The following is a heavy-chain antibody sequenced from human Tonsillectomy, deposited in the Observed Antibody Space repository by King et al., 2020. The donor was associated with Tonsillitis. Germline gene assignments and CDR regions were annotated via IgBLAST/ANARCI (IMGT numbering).Heavy chain of an antibody. CDR2: INHSGST. J-gene: IGHJ2*01. D-gene: IGHD5-24*01. Sequence: VQLQQWGAGLLKPSETLSLTCAVYGGSFSGYYWSWIRQPPGKGLEWIGEINHSGSTNYNPSLKSRVTISVDTSKNQFSLKLSSVTAADTAVYYFARARLGDGYRNPHWYFDLWGRGTLVTVSS. CDR1: GGSFSGYY. CDR3: ARARLGDGYRNPHWYFDL. V-gene: IGHV4-34*01.